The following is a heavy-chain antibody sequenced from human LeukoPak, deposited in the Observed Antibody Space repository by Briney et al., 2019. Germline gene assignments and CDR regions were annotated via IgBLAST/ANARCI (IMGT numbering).Heavy chain of an antibody. V-gene: IGHV3-15*07. CDR3: TTDPGDSSSWDYYYYYGMDV. J-gene: IGHJ6*02. Sequence: GGSLRLSCAASGFTFSNAWMNWVRQAPGRGLEWVGRIKSKTDGGTTDYAAPVKGRFTISRDGSKNTLYLQMNSLKTEDTAVYYCTTDPGDSSSWDYYYYYGMDVWGQGTTVTVSS. CDR2: IKSKTDGGTT. CDR1: GFTFSNAW. D-gene: IGHD6-13*01.